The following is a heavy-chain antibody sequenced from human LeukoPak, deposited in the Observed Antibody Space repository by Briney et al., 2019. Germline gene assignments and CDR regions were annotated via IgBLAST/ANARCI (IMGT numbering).Heavy chain of an antibody. CDR2: IKQDGSEK. Sequence: GGSLRLSCAASGFTFSSYWMSWVRQAPGKGLEWVANIKQDGSEKYYVDSVKGRFTISRDNAKNSLYLQMNSLRSEDTAVYYCARDREYSSSWGYAFDIWGQGTMVTVSS. CDR3: ARDREYSSSWGYAFDI. V-gene: IGHV3-7*03. CDR1: GFTFSSYW. J-gene: IGHJ3*02. D-gene: IGHD6-13*01.